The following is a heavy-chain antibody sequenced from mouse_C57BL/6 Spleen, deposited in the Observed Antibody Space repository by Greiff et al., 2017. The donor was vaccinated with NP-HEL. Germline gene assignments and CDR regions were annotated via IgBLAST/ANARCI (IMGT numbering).Heavy chain of an antibody. J-gene: IGHJ4*01. V-gene: IGHV5-12*01. CDR2: ISNGGGST. Sequence: EVMLVESGGGLVQPGGSLKLSCAASGFTFSDYYMYWVRQTPEKRLEWVAYISNGGGSTYYPDTVKGRFTISRDNAKNTLYLQMSRLKSEDTAMYYCARQNYGRGRDYWGQGTSVTVSS. D-gene: IGHD1-1*01. CDR1: GFTFSDYY. CDR3: ARQNYGRGRDY.